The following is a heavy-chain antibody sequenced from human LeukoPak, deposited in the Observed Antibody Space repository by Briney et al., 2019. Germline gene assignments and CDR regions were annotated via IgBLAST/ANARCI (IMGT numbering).Heavy chain of an antibody. CDR1: GYSISSGYY. V-gene: IGHV4-38-2*01. CDR3: ARVRGYDRCWFDP. CDR2: IYHSGST. D-gene: IGHD5-12*01. Sequence: SETLSLTCAVSGYSISSGYYWGWIRQPPGKGLEWIGSIYHSGSTYYNPSLKSRVTISVDTSKNQFSLKLSSVTAADTAVCYCARVRGYDRCWFDPWGQGTLVTVSS. J-gene: IGHJ5*02.